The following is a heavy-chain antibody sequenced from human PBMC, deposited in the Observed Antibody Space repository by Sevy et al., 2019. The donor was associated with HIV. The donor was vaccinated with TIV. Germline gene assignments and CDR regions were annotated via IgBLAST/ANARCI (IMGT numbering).Heavy chain of an antibody. CDR2: IRSKANSYAT. CDR3: TSRPSYDFWSGYSGGAYYFDY. CDR1: GFTFSGSA. D-gene: IGHD3-3*01. Sequence: GGSLRLSCAASGFTFSGSAVHWVRQASGKGLEWVGRIRSKANSYATAYAASVKGRFTISRDDSKNTAYLQMNSLKTEDTAVYYCTSRPSYDFWSGYSGGAYYFDYWGQGTLVTVSS. V-gene: IGHV3-73*01. J-gene: IGHJ4*02.